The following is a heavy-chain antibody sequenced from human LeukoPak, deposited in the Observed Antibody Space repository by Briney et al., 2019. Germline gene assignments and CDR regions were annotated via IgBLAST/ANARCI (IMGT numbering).Heavy chain of an antibody. Sequence: PGGSLRLSCAASGFTFSSCAMNWVRQAPGKGLEGVASISGFGTDTYYADSVKGRFTISRDNSKNTLYLQMNSLRAEDTAIYYCAKDTTGYNRPLDYWGQGTLVTVSS. J-gene: IGHJ4*02. D-gene: IGHD6-13*01. V-gene: IGHV3-23*01. CDR1: GFTFSSCA. CDR2: ISGFGTDT. CDR3: AKDTTGYNRPLDY.